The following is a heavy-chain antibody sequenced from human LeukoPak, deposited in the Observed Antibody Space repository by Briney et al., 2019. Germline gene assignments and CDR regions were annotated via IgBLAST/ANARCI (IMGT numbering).Heavy chain of an antibody. Sequence: ASVKVSCKASGYTFTGYYMHWVRQPPAQGLEWMGWINPNSGGTNYAQKFQGRVTMTRDTSISTAYMELSRLRSDDTAVYYCARGRARYCTNGVCPRGKYYFDYWGQGTLVTVSS. J-gene: IGHJ4*02. CDR1: GYTFTGYY. CDR3: ARGRARYCTNGVCPRGKYYFDY. CDR2: INPNSGGT. D-gene: IGHD2-8*01. V-gene: IGHV1-2*02.